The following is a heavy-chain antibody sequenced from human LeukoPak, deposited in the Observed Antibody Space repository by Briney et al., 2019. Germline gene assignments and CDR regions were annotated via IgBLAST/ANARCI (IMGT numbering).Heavy chain of an antibody. Sequence: PSETLSLTCTVSGDSVSSGSHYWSWIRQPPGKGLECIGYISNSGSTNYNPSLKSRVTISVDTSKYQLSLNLNSVTAADPAVYYCARSYYDVWSGSYYYYMDVWGKGTTVTVSS. CDR1: GDSVSSGSHY. V-gene: IGHV4-61*01. J-gene: IGHJ6*03. CDR3: ARSYYDVWSGSYYYYMDV. CDR2: ISNSGST. D-gene: IGHD3-3*01.